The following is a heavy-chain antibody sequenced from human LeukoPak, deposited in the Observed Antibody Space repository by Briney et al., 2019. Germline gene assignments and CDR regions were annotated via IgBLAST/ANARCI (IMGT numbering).Heavy chain of an antibody. D-gene: IGHD2-21*02. V-gene: IGHV1-46*01. J-gene: IGHJ5*02. CDR2: INPKDGAT. CDR3: ARDHSNEMCGGDCFASWFDP. Sequence: ASLKVSCKTSGYTFIRHWMHWVRQAPGQGLEWMGIINPKDGATDFAQRFQGRVTMTTDTSTSTVYMELSSLRSEDTAVYYCARDHSNEMCGGDCFASWFDPWGQGTLVTVSS. CDR1: GYTFIRHW.